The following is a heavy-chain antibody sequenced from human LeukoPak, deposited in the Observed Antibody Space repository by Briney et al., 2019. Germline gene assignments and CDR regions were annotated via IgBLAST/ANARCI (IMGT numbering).Heavy chain of an antibody. CDR3: ARAPYRTPDGWYFDL. J-gene: IGHJ2*01. V-gene: IGHV4-31*03. D-gene: IGHD4-11*01. CDR2: IYYSGST. CDR1: GGSISSGGYY. Sequence: PSETLSLTCTVSGGSISSGGYYWSWIRLHPGKGLEWIGYIYYSGSTYYNPSLKSRVTISVDTSKNQFSLKLSSVTAADTAVYYCARAPYRTPDGWYFDLWGRGTLVTVSS.